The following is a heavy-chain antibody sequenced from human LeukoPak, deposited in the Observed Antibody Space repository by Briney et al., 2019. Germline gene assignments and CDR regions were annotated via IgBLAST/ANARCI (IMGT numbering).Heavy chain of an antibody. V-gene: IGHV3-15*01. CDR2: IKSKNVGGTT. CDR3: TSHAAFDP. Sequence: GGSLRLSCAASGFTFSSYWMSWVRQAPGKGLEWVGRIKSKNVGGTTDYAAPVKGRFTISRDDSKNTVYLQMNSLKIEDTAVYYCTSHAAFDPWGQGTLVTVSS. CDR1: GFTFSSYW. J-gene: IGHJ5*02.